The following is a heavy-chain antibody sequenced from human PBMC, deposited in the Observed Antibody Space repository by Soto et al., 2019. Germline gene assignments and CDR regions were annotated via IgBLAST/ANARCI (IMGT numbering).Heavy chain of an antibody. V-gene: IGHV3-21*01. D-gene: IGHD5-12*01. CDR1: GFTFRSYT. J-gene: IGHJ6*02. Sequence: PGGSLRRSCVASGFTFRSYTMNCVRQAPGKVLELFSAIRGFSPYTFYAYSVKGRFTISRDNYKNSLYLQMNSLRAEDTDVYYWARDRGYDAHDYYYNAMDVWGQWTMVTVSS. CDR2: IRGFSPYT. CDR3: ARDRGYDAHDYYYNAMDV.